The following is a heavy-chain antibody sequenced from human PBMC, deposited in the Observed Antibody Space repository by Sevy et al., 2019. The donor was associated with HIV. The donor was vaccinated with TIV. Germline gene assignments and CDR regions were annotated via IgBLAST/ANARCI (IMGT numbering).Heavy chain of an antibody. CDR3: ARDPVANYYFDY. CDR1: GFTFSTYS. J-gene: IGHJ4*02. Sequence: GGSLRLSCAASGFTFSTYSMKWVRQAPGKGLEWVSFISSSSTYIYYADSVKGRFTVSRDNAKNSLYLQMNGLRAEDTAVYYCARDPVANYYFDYWGQGTLVTVSS. CDR2: ISSSSTYI. D-gene: IGHD2-15*01. V-gene: IGHV3-21*01.